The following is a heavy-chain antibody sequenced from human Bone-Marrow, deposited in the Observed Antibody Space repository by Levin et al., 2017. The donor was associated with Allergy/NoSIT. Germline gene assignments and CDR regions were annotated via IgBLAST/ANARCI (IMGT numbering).Heavy chain of an antibody. Sequence: SETLSLTCTVSGGSVSHSGYYWGWIRQPPGKGLEWIGSIFYSGNTHYNPSLKSRVNIFVDTSKNQFFLKMSSVTAADTAMYYCAGHEGGGGWYNDPYWFDPWGQGTLVTVSS. D-gene: IGHD6-19*01. CDR2: IFYSGNT. CDR3: AGHEGGGGWYNDPYWFDP. J-gene: IGHJ5*02. V-gene: IGHV4-39*01. CDR1: GGSVSHSGYY.